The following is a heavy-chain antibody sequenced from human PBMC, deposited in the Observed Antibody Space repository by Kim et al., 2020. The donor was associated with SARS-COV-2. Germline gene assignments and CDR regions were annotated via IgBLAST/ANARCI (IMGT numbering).Heavy chain of an antibody. D-gene: IGHD3-3*01. J-gene: IGHJ4*02. Sequence: ASVKVSCKTSGYSFTGYYIQWVRQAPGQGLEWMGRIDPKSGGTIYSQKLQGRFTMTRDTSTNTAYMDLNSLTSDDTAVYYCARDARVSADYWGQGTVVTV. CDR2: IDPKSGGT. V-gene: IGHV1-2*06. CDR3: ARDARVSADY. CDR1: GYSFTGYY.